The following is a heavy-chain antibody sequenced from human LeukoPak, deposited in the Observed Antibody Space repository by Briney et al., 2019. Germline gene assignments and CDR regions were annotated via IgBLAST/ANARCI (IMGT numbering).Heavy chain of an antibody. J-gene: IGHJ4*02. D-gene: IGHD2/OR15-2a*01. V-gene: IGHV3-53*01. CDR3: ARVGIYSNEFDY. CDR1: GFTFSSYA. CDR2: IYSGGST. Sequence: GGSLRLSCAASGFTFSSYAMHWVRQAPGKGLEWVSVIYSGGSTYYADSVKGRFTISRDNSKNTLYLQMNSLRAEDTAVYYCARVGIYSNEFDYWGQGTLVTVSS.